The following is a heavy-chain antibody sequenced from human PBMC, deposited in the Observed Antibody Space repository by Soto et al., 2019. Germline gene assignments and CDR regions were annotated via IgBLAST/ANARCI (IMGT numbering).Heavy chain of an antibody. CDR2: ISGSGGST. V-gene: IGHV3-23*01. Sequence: EVQLLESGGGLVQPGGSLRLSCAASGFTFSSYAMSWVRQAPGKGLEWVSAISGSGGSTYYADSVKGRFTISGDNSKNTRYLQMNSLRAEDTAVYYCAKDSSGYPGGYFDYWGQGTLVTVSS. CDR3: AKDSSGYPGGYFDY. J-gene: IGHJ4*02. CDR1: GFTFSSYA. D-gene: IGHD3-22*01.